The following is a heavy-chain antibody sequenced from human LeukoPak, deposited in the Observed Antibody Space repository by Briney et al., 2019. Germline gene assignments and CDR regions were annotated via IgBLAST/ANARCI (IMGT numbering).Heavy chain of an antibody. D-gene: IGHD6-13*01. CDR2: IWSDGSDQ. CDR3: ARLGSSWYYGMDV. Sequence: GGSLRLSCAASGFTFSTYGMHWVRQAPGKGLEWVAVIWSDGSDQYYADSVKGRFTISRDNSKNTLYLQMNSLRAEDTAVYYCARLGSSWYYGMDVWGQGTTVTVSS. CDR1: GFTFSTYG. J-gene: IGHJ6*02. V-gene: IGHV3-33*01.